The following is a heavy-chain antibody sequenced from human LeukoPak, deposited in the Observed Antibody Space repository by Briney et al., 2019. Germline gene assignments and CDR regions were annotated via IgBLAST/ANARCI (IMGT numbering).Heavy chain of an antibody. J-gene: IGHJ6*03. CDR3: ARVNGRYSSSWYDYYYMDV. Sequence: ASVKVSCKASGYTFTSYDINWVRQATGQGLEWMGWISAYNGNTNYAQKLQGRVTMTTDTSTSTAYMELRSLRSDDTAVYYCARVNGRYSSSWYDYYYMDVWGKGTTVTVSS. V-gene: IGHV1-18*01. D-gene: IGHD6-13*01. CDR2: ISAYNGNT. CDR1: GYTFTSYD.